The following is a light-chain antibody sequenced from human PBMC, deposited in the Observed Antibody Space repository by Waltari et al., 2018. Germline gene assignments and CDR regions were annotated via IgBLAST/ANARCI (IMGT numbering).Light chain of an antibody. CDR1: SSNIGSYY. CDR3: AAWDDRLRGVV. CDR2: GNK. Sequence: QSLLTQPPSASGTPGQRVTIPCSGSSSNIGSYYVYWYQQLPGTAPKLLIDGNKQRPSGVPDRFSGSKSGTSGSLAISGLRSEDEADYYCAAWDDRLRGVVFGGGTKLTV. J-gene: IGLJ2*01. V-gene: IGLV1-47*01.